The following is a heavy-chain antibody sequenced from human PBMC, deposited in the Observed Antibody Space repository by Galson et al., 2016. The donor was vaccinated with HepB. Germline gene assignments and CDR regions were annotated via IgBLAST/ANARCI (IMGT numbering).Heavy chain of an antibody. CDR1: GGSISSYY. Sequence: SETLSLTCNVSGGSISSYYLSWIRQPPGKGLEWIAYISDSGSTNYSPSLESRVTIFLDTSKNQFSLRLSSVTAADTAVYYCARSEYQLLSHSYYGMDVWGQGISVTVSS. D-gene: IGHD2-2*01. CDR2: ISDSGST. J-gene: IGHJ6*02. CDR3: ARSEYQLLSHSYYGMDV. V-gene: IGHV4-59*01.